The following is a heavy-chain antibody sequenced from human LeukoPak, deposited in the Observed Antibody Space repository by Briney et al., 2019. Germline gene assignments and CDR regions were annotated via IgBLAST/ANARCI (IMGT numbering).Heavy chain of an antibody. CDR1: GFTFSTYA. J-gene: IGHJ4*02. D-gene: IGHD2-2*01. CDR2: ISGSDGST. CDR3: ARDNEQVVPAARGFDY. V-gene: IGHV3-23*01. Sequence: GGSLRLSCAASGFTFSTYAMSWVRQAPGKGLEWVSVISGSDGSTYYADSVKGRLTISRDNSKNTLYLQMNSLRAEDTAVYYCARDNEQVVPAARGFDYWGQGTLVTVSS.